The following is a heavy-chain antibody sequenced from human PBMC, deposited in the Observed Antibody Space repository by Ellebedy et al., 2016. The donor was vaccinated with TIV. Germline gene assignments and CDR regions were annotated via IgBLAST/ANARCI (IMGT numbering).Heavy chain of an antibody. D-gene: IGHD4-17*01. CDR1: GFRFTRYW. V-gene: IGHV3-7*01. CDR3: ARAIYGASYL. Sequence: GESLKISCAASGFRFTRYWMSWVRQAPGKGLEWVANVKQDGSEKYYVDSVRGRFTISRDYAGNSLFLQMNSLGAEDTAVYYCARAIYGASYLWGRGTLVTVSS. CDR2: VKQDGSEK. J-gene: IGHJ2*01.